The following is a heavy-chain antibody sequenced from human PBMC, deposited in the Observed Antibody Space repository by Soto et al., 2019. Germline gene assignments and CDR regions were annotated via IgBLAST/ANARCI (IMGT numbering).Heavy chain of an antibody. J-gene: IGHJ4*02. V-gene: IGHV4-59*08. CDR2: LYGTEKT. D-gene: IGHD6-19*01. Sequence: PSETLSLTCNVSGDSMSPNYWTWIRQPPGKGLEWIGYLYGTEKTNYNPSLKSRVTISVDTSKNHFYLKLNSVTAADTAVYYCATVAGTFFDYWGQGTLVTVSS. CDR1: GDSMSPNY. CDR3: ATVAGTFFDY.